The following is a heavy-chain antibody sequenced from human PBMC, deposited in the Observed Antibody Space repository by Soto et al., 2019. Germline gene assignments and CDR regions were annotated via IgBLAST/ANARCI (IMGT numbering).Heavy chain of an antibody. Sequence: TGGSLRLSCAASGFTFSSYAMSWVRQAPGKGLEWVSAISGSGGSTYYADSVKGRFTISRDNSKNTLYLQMNSLRAEDTAVYYCAKSPVLRFLEWLFDYWGQGTLVTVSS. J-gene: IGHJ4*02. V-gene: IGHV3-23*01. CDR1: GFTFSSYA. CDR3: AKSPVLRFLEWLFDY. D-gene: IGHD3-3*01. CDR2: ISGSGGST.